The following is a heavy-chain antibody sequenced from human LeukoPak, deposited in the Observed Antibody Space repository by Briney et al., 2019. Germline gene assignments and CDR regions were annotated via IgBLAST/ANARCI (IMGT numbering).Heavy chain of an antibody. CDR2: IPYDGSNK. V-gene: IGHV3-30*04. Sequence: GGSLRLSCAASGFTFSSYAMHWVRQAPGKGLEWVAVIPYDGSNKYYADSVKGRFTISRDNSKNTLYLQMNSLRAEDTAVYYCARRRNMIDYWGQGTLVTVSS. D-gene: IGHD1-14*01. CDR3: ARRRNMIDY. CDR1: GFTFSSYA. J-gene: IGHJ4*02.